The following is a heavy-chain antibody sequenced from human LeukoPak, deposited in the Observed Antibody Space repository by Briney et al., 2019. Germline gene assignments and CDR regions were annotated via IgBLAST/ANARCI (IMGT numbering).Heavy chain of an antibody. J-gene: IGHJ4*02. V-gene: IGHV3-9*01. CDR2: ISWNSGSI. Sequence: PGGSLRLSCAASGFTFDDYAMHWVRQAPGKGLEWVSGISWNSGSIGYADSVKGRFTISRDNAKNSLYLQMNSLRAEDTALYYCAKAPSYLSGYCSSTSCSPGPTRDYWGQGTLVTVSS. CDR1: GFTFDDYA. D-gene: IGHD2-2*03. CDR3: AKAPSYLSGYCSSTSCSPGPTRDY.